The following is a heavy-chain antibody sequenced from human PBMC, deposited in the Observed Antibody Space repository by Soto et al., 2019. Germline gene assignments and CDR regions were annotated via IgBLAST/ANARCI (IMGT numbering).Heavy chain of an antibody. CDR2: ISDEGSNK. V-gene: IGHV3-30-3*01. Sequence: QVQLVESGGGVVQPGRSLRLSCAASGFTFSSYAMHWVRQAPGKGLEWVAVISDEGSNKYYADSVKGRFTISRDNSKNTLYLQMNSLRAEDTAVYYCARPLSRDDYNWGYFDLWGRGTLVTVSS. CDR1: GFTFSSYA. D-gene: IGHD4-4*01. CDR3: ARPLSRDDYNWGYFDL. J-gene: IGHJ2*01.